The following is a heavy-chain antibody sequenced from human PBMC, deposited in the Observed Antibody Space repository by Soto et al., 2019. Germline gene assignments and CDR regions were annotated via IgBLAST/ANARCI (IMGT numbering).Heavy chain of an antibody. V-gene: IGHV4-39*01. Sequence: AETLSLTCTVSGGSISSSSYYWGWIRQPPGKGLEWIGSIYYSGSTYYNPSLKSRVTISVDTSKNQFSLKLSSVTAADTAVYYCARFRDFWSGYYDDYWGQGTLVTVS. CDR2: IYYSGST. D-gene: IGHD3-3*01. CDR1: GGSISSSSYY. J-gene: IGHJ4*02. CDR3: ARFRDFWSGYYDDY.